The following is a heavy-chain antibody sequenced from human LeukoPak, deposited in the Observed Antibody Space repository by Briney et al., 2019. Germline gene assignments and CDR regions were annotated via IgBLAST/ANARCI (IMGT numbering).Heavy chain of an antibody. Sequence: GGSPRLSCAASGFTFSSYGMHWVRQAPGKGLEWVAVISYDGSNKYYADSVKGRFTISRDNSKNTLYLQMNSLRAEDTAVYYCANTPPDFWSGWKDIWGQGTMVTVSS. CDR2: ISYDGSNK. D-gene: IGHD3-3*01. CDR3: ANTPPDFWSGWKDI. J-gene: IGHJ3*02. V-gene: IGHV3-30*18. CDR1: GFTFSSYG.